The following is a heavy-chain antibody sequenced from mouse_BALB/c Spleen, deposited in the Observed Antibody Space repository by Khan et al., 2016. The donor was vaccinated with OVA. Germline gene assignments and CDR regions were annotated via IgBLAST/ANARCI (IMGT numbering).Heavy chain of an antibody. Sequence: EVELVESGGGLVKPGGSLKLSCAASGFTFSDCYMYWVRQTSVTRLEWVATISHGGTFPYYQDSVKGLLPLSRYYAMHSLYLPLSRLKSEDTAIFYCVRAGYGAFAYWGQGTLVTVSA. V-gene: IGHV5-4*02. CDR3: VRAGYGAFAY. CDR2: ISHGGTFP. D-gene: IGHD1-1*02. CDR1: GFTFSDCY. J-gene: IGHJ3*01.